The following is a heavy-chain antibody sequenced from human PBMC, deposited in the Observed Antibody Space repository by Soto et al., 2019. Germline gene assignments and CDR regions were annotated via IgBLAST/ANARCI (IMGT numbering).Heavy chain of an antibody. CDR2: INPSGGST. D-gene: IGHD2-2*01. CDR3: ARGGIVLVPAAKACFDP. CDR1: GYTFTSYY. J-gene: IGHJ5*02. V-gene: IGHV1-46*01. Sequence: ASVKVSCKASGYTFTSYYMHWVRQAPGQGLEWMGIINPSGGSTSYAQKFQGRVTMTRDTSTSTVYMELSSLRSEDTAVYYCARGGIVLVPAAKACFDPWGQGTLVTVSP.